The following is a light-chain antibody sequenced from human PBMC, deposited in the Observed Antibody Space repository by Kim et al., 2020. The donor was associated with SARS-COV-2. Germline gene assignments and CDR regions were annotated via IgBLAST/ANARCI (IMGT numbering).Light chain of an antibody. CDR3: QWLNSYSLT. CDR1: QGISSY. J-gene: IGKJ4*01. Sequence: DIQLTQSPSFLSASVGDRVTISCRASQGISSYLAWYQQKPGKAPNLLIFGASTLQSGVPSRFSGSGSGTEFTLTISSLQSEDSATYYCQWLNSYSLTFGGGTKVDIK. CDR2: GAS. V-gene: IGKV1-9*01.